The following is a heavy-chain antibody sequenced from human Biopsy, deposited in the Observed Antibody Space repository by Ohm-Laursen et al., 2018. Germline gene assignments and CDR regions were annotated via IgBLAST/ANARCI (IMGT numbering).Heavy chain of an antibody. V-gene: IGHV1-8*01. D-gene: IGHD1-7*01. CDR3: GRAVRNQLLTDP. J-gene: IGHJ5*02. Sequence: SVKVSCKASGYTFTSYDITWVRQASRQGPEWIGWLNPVSGNSNFGQKFRGRVTVTSDTSISTAYMELSGLTSDDTATYYCGRAVRNQLLTDPWGQGTLVTVTS. CDR1: GYTFTSYD. CDR2: LNPVSGNS.